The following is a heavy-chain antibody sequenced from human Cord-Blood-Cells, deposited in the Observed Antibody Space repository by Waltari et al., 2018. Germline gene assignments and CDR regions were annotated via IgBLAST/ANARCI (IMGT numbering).Heavy chain of an antibody. D-gene: IGHD6-13*01. Sequence: QVQLVQSGAVVKKPGSSVKVSCKASGGTFSIYANTWVRQAPGQGFEWMGGIIPIFGTANYAQKFQGRVTITADESTSTAYMELSSLRSEDTAVYYCATGSAAAGTGDYWGQGTLVTVSS. V-gene: IGHV1-69*01. CDR1: GGTFSIYA. CDR3: ATGSAAAGTGDY. J-gene: IGHJ4*02. CDR2: IIPIFGTA.